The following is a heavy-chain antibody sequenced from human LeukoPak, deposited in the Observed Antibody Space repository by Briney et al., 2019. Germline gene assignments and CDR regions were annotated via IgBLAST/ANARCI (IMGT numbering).Heavy chain of an antibody. D-gene: IGHD4-23*01. J-gene: IGHJ4*02. CDR2: INPRGGST. CDR1: LYTFTSSY. CDR3: ARDNPPWNDYGGNPPLDY. Sequence: ASVKVSCKASLYTFTSSYMHSGRQVPRQGRECMGLINPRGGSTSYAQKFQGRVTVTTDTATSTAYMELRSLRSDDTTVYYCARDNPPWNDYGGNPPLDYWGQGTLVTVSS. V-gene: IGHV1-46*01.